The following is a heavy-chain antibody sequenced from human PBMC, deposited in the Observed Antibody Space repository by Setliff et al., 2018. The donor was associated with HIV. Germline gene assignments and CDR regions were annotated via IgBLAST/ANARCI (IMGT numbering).Heavy chain of an antibody. D-gene: IGHD3-22*01. J-gene: IGHJ4*02. CDR3: ARDPGDYDRKFDH. CDR2: TFDNGNT. V-gene: IGHV4-59*01. CDR1: GGSISFYD. Sequence: SETLSLTCSFSGGSISFYDWNWLRQTPGKALEWIAYTFDNGNTHYNSSHASRVTLALDTSSNFFSLRLASVTAADTAVYYCARDPGDYDRKFDHWGQGALVT.